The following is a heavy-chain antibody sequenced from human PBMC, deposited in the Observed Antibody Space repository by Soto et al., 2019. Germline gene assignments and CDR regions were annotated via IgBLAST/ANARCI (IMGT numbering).Heavy chain of an antibody. CDR3: VRVPDY. J-gene: IGHJ4*02. V-gene: IGHV4-30-2*01. Sequence: QLQLQECGSGLVKPSQTLSLTCAVSGGSISSGGYSWSWIRQPPGKGLDWIGYIYHSGSTYYNPSLKSRVTISVDRSKNQFSLKLSSVTAADTAVYYCVRVPDYWGQGTLVTVSS. CDR1: GGSISSGGYS. CDR2: IYHSGST.